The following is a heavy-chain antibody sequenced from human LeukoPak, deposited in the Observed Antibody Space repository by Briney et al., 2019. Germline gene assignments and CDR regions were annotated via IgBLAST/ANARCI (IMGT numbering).Heavy chain of an antibody. D-gene: IGHD3-10*01. V-gene: IGHV1-69*13. CDR2: IIPIFGTA. CDR3: ARGRMVPGDYFDY. J-gene: IGHJ4*02. Sequence: PVKVSCKASGGTFSSYAISWVRQAPGQGLEWMGGIIPIFGTANYAQKFQGRVTITADESTSTAYMELSSLRSEDTAVYYCARGRMVPGDYFDYWGQGTLVTVSS. CDR1: GGTFSSYA.